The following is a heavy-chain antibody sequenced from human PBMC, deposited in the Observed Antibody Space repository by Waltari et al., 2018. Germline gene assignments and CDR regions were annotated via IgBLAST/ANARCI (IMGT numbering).Heavy chain of an antibody. D-gene: IGHD1-1*01. Sequence: EVQLVESGGGLVQPGESLTLSCTASGFTFSDAWMSWVRQAPGKGLEWVANIKVDGSVKNDVGSVKGRFTIFRDNAKNSQYLQMNSLRAEDTGVYYCVRDFSYGRTDYWGQGALVTVSS. CDR1: GFTFSDAW. J-gene: IGHJ4*02. CDR3: VRDFSYGRTDY. CDR2: IKVDGSVK. V-gene: IGHV3-7*01.